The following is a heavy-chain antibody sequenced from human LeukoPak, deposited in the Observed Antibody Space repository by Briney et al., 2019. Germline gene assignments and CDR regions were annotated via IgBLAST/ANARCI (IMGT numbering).Heavy chain of an antibody. Sequence: QPGGSLRLSCAASGFTFSSYAMSWVRQAPGKGLEWVSAISGSGGSTYYADSVKGRFTISRDNSKNTLYLQMNSLRAEDTAVYYCAKGPVYYYGSGSPLRRYYYYYGMDVWGKGTTVTVSS. D-gene: IGHD3-10*01. J-gene: IGHJ6*04. CDR1: GFTFSSYA. V-gene: IGHV3-23*01. CDR2: ISGSGGST. CDR3: AKGPVYYYGSGSPLRRYYYYYGMDV.